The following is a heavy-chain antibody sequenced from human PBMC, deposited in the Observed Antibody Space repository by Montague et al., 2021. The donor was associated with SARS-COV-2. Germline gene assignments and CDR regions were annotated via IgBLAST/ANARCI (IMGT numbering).Heavy chain of an antibody. D-gene: IGHD2-2*01. CDR2: INHSGGV. CDR1: RASFSGCY. J-gene: IGHJ4*02. Sequence: SETLSLTCTVHRASFSGCYWTWIRQPPGKGLEWIGEINHSGGVNYNPSLKSRVTISVDTSKNHFSLKLRSVTAADTAIYYCARGYCSSTTCYRSLHYWGQGTLVAVSS. V-gene: IGHV4-34*01. CDR3: ARGYCSSTTCYRSLHY.